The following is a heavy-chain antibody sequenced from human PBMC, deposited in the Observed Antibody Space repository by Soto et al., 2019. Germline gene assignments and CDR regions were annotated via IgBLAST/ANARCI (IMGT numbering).Heavy chain of an antibody. Sequence: QVQLQESGPGLVKPSGTLSLTCAVSGGSISSSNWWSWVRQPPGKGLEWIGEIYHSGSTNYNPSLKSRVTISVDKSKNQFGVKLSSVTAADTAVYYCASSPVVAAAGTFYWGQGTLVTVSS. V-gene: IGHV4-4*02. J-gene: IGHJ4*02. D-gene: IGHD6-13*01. CDR1: GGSISSSNW. CDR2: IYHSGST. CDR3: ASSPVVAAAGTFY.